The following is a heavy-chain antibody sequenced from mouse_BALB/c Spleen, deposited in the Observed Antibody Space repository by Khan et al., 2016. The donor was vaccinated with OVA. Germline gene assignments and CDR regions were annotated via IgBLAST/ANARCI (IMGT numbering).Heavy chain of an antibody. J-gene: IGHJ3*01. CDR2: IWRAGST. CDR1: GFSLNNYS. V-gene: IGHV2-2*02. CDR3: ARRCNVDGRGALFAY. D-gene: IGHD1-2*01. Sequence: QVQLKQSGPGLVQPSQSLSITCTVSGFSLNNYSIHWVRQSPGKGLEWLGVIWRAGSTDYNAAFISRLTINKDNSRIQVVFKMTSLTPNGTGIYYCARRCNVDGRGALFAYWGQGTLVTVSA.